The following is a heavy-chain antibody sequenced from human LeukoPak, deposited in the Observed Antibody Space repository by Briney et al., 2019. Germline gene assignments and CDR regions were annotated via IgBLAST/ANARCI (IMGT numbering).Heavy chain of an antibody. Sequence: ASVKVSCKVSGYTLTELSMHWVRQALGKGLEWMGGFDPEDGETIYAQKFQGRVTMTEDTSIDTAYMELSSLRSEDTAVYYCATGGSGWYDLPYFDYWGQGTLVTVSS. CDR1: GYTLTELS. CDR3: ATGGSGWYDLPYFDY. J-gene: IGHJ4*02. D-gene: IGHD6-19*01. CDR2: FDPEDGET. V-gene: IGHV1-24*01.